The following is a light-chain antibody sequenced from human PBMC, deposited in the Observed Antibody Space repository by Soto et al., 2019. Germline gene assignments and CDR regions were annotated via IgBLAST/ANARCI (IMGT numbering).Light chain of an antibody. Sequence: QAVVTQSSSASASLGSSVKLTCTLSSGHSSYIIAWHQQQPGEAPRYLMKLEGSGSYNKGSGVPDRFSGSSSGADRYLTISNLQFEDEADYYCETWDSNTHVFGGGTKVTVL. J-gene: IGLJ3*02. CDR2: LEGSGSY. V-gene: IGLV4-60*02. CDR1: SGHSSYI. CDR3: ETWDSNTHV.